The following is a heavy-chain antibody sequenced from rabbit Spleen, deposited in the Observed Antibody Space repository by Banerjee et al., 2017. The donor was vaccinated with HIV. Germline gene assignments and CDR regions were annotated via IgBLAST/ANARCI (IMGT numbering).Heavy chain of an antibody. Sequence: QSLEESGGDLVKPGASLTLTCTASGFFFSSDYWICWVRQAPGKGLEWIGCIYAGSAYIASATWAKGRFTISKTSSTTVTLQMTSLTAADTATYFCARGSATMTMVITGFYFNLWGPGTLVTVS. J-gene: IGHJ4*01. CDR1: GFFFSSDYW. V-gene: IGHV1S40*01. D-gene: IGHD2-1*01. CDR3: ARGSATMTMVITGFYFNL. CDR2: IYAGSAYI.